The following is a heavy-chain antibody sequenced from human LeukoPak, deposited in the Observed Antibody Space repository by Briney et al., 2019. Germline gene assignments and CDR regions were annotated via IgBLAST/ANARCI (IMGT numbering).Heavy chain of an antibody. CDR1: GFTFSSYA. Sequence: GSLRLSCAASGFTFSSYAMSWVRQAPGKGLEWVSAISGSGGSTYYADSVKGRSTISRDNSKNTLYLQMNSLRAEDTAVYYCAKGVPAAVLIDYWGQGTLVTVSS. D-gene: IGHD2-2*02. CDR3: AKGVPAAVLIDY. V-gene: IGHV3-23*01. J-gene: IGHJ4*02. CDR2: ISGSGGST.